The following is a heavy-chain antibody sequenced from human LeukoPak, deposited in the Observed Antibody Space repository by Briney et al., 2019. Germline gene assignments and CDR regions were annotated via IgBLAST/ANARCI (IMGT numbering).Heavy chain of an antibody. V-gene: IGHV3-48*01. CDR3: ARGRLQSDY. Sequence: GGSLRLSCAASGFTFSSYNMNWVRQAPGKGLEWVSYISSTSRTLYYADSVKGRFTISRDNAKNSLYLQMNSLRAEDTAVYYCARGRLQSDYWGQGTLVTVSS. CDR2: ISSTSRTL. J-gene: IGHJ4*02. D-gene: IGHD4-11*01. CDR1: GFTFSSYN.